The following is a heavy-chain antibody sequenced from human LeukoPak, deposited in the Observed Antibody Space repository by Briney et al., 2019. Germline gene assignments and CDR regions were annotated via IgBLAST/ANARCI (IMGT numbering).Heavy chain of an antibody. Sequence: PSETLSLTCTVSGGSISSGSYYWSWIRQPAGKGLEWIGRIYTSGSTNYNPSLKSRITISVDTSKNQFSLKLSSVTAADTAVYDCARGGNVLMVYAIDYWGQGTLVTVSS. CDR3: ARGGNVLMVYAIDY. V-gene: IGHV4-61*02. J-gene: IGHJ4*02. CDR2: IYTSGST. CDR1: GGSISSGSYY. D-gene: IGHD2-8*01.